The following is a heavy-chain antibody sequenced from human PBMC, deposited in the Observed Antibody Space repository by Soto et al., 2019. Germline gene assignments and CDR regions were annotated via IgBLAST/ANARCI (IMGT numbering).Heavy chain of an antibody. J-gene: IGHJ4*02. Sequence: SAFTSSSYSMSWVREAPGKGLEWVSGFRTSGDGGTQYYADSVKGRFTISIDNSKNMLFLQMTSLRAEATAIYYCAKKVNSGPGSQYFDYWGQGTLVTASS. CDR3: AKKVNSGPGSQYFDY. V-gene: IGHV3-23*01. CDR1: AFTSSSYS. CDR2: FRTSGDGGTQ. D-gene: IGHD3-10*01.